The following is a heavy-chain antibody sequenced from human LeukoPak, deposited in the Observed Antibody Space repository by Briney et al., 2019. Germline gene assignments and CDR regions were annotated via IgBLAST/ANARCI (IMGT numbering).Heavy chain of an antibody. V-gene: IGHV3-11*01. Sequence: PGGSLRLSCAASGFTFSDYYMTWIRQAPGKGLEWVSYISSSGSTIYYADSVKGRFTISRDNAKNSLYLQMNSLRAEDTAVYYCARGLVVAVAGISGMDVWGQGTTVTVSS. CDR1: GFTFSDYY. CDR3: ARGLVVAVAGISGMDV. J-gene: IGHJ6*02. D-gene: IGHD6-19*01. CDR2: ISSSGSTI.